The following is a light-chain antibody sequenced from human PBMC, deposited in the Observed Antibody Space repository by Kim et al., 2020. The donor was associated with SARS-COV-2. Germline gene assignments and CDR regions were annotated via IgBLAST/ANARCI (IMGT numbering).Light chain of an antibody. CDR2: ANT. V-gene: IGLV1-40*01. CDR3: QSYDSRLSGWV. J-gene: IGLJ3*02. CDR1: SSNIGASFD. Sequence: QSVLTQPPSVSGAPGQRVTISCTGSSSNIGASFDVHWYQQLPGRAPKFLISANTNRPSGGPDRFSASRSGTSTSLAITGLQAEDEADYFCQSYDSRLSGWVFGGGTRLTVL.